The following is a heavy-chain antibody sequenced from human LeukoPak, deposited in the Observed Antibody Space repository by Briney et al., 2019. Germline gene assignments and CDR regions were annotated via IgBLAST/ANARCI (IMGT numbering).Heavy chain of an antibody. J-gene: IGHJ4*02. CDR3: AGTDFYGSGEDYFDY. CDR2: IIPILGIA. CDR1: GGTFSSYA. Sequence: SVTVSFKASGGTFSSYAISWVRQAPGQGLEWMGRIIPILGIANYAQKFQGGVTITADKSTSTAYMELSSLRSEDTAVYYCAGTDFYGSGEDYFDYWGQGTLVTVSS. D-gene: IGHD3-10*01. V-gene: IGHV1-69*04.